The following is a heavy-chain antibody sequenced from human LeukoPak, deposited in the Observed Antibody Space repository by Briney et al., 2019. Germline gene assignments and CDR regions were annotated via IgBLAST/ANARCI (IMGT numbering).Heavy chain of an antibody. V-gene: IGHV4-38-2*02. J-gene: IGHJ4*02. Sequence: SETLSLTCNVSGYSISSGYQWGWIRQPPGKGLEWIGSIYHSGSTYYNPSLKSRVTISVDTSKKQFSLKRSSVTAADTAVYYCARDGGSRRFDYWGQGTLVTVSS. D-gene: IGHD2-15*01. CDR3: ARDGGSRRFDY. CDR2: IYHSGST. CDR1: GYSISSGYQ.